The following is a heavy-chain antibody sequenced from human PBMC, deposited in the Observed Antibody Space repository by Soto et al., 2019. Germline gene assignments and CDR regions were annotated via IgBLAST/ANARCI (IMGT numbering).Heavy chain of an antibody. CDR1: GYTFTNYA. V-gene: IGHV1-3*01. J-gene: IGHJ4*02. CDR2: INAGNGDT. Sequence: ASVKVSCKASGYTFTNYAMHWVRQAPGQRLEWMGWINAGNGDTKYSQKFQGRVSITTDTSASTAYMELSSLRSEDTAVYYCASDYGGVSDLDHWGQGTLVTVSS. CDR3: ASDYGGVSDLDH. D-gene: IGHD2-8*02.